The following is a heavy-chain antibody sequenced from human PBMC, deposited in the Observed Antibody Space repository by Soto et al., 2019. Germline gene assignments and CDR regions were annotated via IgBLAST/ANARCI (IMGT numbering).Heavy chain of an antibody. V-gene: IGHV3-9*01. J-gene: IGHJ4*02. Sequence: PGGSLRASCAASAFDFGAYPMHWVRQAPGKGPEWVSAISWNSNSIGYADSVKGRFTISRDNAKNSLYLQMNSLRAEDTAFYYCAKEYSSTWSLDYWGRGTLVTVSS. CDR2: ISWNSNSI. D-gene: IGHD6-13*01. CDR1: AFDFGAYP. CDR3: AKEYSSTWSLDY.